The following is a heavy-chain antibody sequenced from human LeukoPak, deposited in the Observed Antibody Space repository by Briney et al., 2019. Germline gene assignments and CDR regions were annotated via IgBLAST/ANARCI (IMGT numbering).Heavy chain of an antibody. V-gene: IGHV1-69*06. J-gene: IGHJ3*02. CDR1: GRTFSSYA. Sequence: ASVKVSCKASGRTFSSYAISWVRQAPGQGLGWMGGIIPIFGTANYAQKFQGRVTITADKSTSTAYMELSSLRSEDTAVYYCARVLEDGSERGDAFDIWGQGTMVTVSS. CDR2: IIPIFGTA. CDR3: ARVLEDGSERGDAFDI. D-gene: IGHD3-3*01.